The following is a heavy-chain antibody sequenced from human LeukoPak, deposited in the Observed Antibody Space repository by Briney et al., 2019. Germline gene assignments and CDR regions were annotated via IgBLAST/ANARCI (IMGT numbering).Heavy chain of an antibody. V-gene: IGHV3-48*01. CDR3: AKDEGDVAFDI. Sequence: GGSLRLSCAASGFTFSSYSMNWVRQAPGKGLEWVSYISSSSSTIYYADSVKGRFTISRDNAKNSLYLQMNSLRAEDTAVYYCAKDEGDVAFDIWGQGTMVTVSS. CDR2: ISSSSSTI. CDR1: GFTFSSYS. J-gene: IGHJ3*02.